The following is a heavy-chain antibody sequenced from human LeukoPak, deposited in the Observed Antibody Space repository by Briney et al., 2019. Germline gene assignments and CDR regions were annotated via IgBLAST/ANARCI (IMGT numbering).Heavy chain of an antibody. V-gene: IGHV1-69*05. CDR1: GGTFSSYA. J-gene: IGHJ4*02. D-gene: IGHD6-13*01. CDR3: ARGAAADPYYFDY. Sequence: SVKVSCKASGGTFSSYAISWVRQAPGQGLEWMGGIIPIFGTANYAQTFQGRVTITTDESTSTAYMELSSLRSEDTAVYYCARGAAADPYYFDYWGQGTLVTVSS. CDR2: IIPIFGTA.